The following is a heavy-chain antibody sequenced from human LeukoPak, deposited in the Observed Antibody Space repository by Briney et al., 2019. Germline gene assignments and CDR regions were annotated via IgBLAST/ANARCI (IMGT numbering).Heavy chain of an antibody. D-gene: IGHD3-10*01. CDR2: ISWNSGSI. Sequence: GRSLRLSCAASGFTFDDYAMHWVRQAPGKGLEWVSGISWNSGSIGYADSVKGRFTISRDNAKNSLYLQMNSLRAEDTALYYCAKDTEIGPGSYVDAFDIWGQGTMVTVSS. V-gene: IGHV3-9*01. CDR3: AKDTEIGPGSYVDAFDI. CDR1: GFTFDDYA. J-gene: IGHJ3*02.